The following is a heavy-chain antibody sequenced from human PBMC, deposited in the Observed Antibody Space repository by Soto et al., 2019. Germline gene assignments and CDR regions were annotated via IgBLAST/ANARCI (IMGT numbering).Heavy chain of an antibody. J-gene: IGHJ4*02. D-gene: IGHD3-3*01. Sequence: PGVSLKISCAASGFIFRNYAMHWVRQAPGKGLEWVAVIFYDGGKKYYADSVKGRFTISRDISKNTLSLQMNSLRAEDMAVYFCAKAVESYDFWYQPQSDYWGQGTLVTVSS. CDR1: GFIFRNYA. CDR2: IFYDGGKK. CDR3: AKAVESYDFWYQPQSDY. V-gene: IGHV3-30*18.